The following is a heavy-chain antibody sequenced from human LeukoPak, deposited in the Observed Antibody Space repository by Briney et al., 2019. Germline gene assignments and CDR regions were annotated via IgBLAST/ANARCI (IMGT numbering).Heavy chain of an antibody. D-gene: IGHD1-26*01. CDR3: AKDYAVGADHPDSFDI. CDR1: PSSLSTSG. CDR2: ISNDGTNK. J-gene: IGHJ3*02. V-gene: IGHV3-30*18. Sequence: LRHSCAPPPSSLSTSGMPCVPPAPGNRPERVAPISNDGTNKNYEDSLKGRFTISRDNSTNPLYLQMNSLRAEDTAVYYCAKDYAVGADHPDSFDIWGHGPMVTVSS.